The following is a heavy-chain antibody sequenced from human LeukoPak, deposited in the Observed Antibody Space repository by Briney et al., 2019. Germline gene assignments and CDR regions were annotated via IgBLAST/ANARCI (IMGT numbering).Heavy chain of an antibody. D-gene: IGHD6-6*01. Sequence: SETLSLTCTVSGGSISSYYWSWIRQPAGKGLEWIGRIYTSGSTNYNPPLKSRATMSVDTSKNQFSLKLSSVTAADTAVYYCARSRAGQRLSSIAGTNWFDPWGQGTLVTVSS. CDR3: ARSRAGQRLSSIAGTNWFDP. CDR1: GGSISSYY. J-gene: IGHJ5*02. CDR2: IYTSGST. V-gene: IGHV4-4*07.